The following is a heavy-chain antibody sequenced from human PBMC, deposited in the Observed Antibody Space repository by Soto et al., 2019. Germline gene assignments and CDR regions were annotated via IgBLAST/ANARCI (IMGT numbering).Heavy chain of an antibody. CDR2: IKSKTDGGTT. CDR1: GFTFSNAW. CDR3: TTDESTMVRPYYYYMDD. J-gene: IGHJ6*03. D-gene: IGHD3-10*01. Sequence: GGSLRLSCAASGFTFSNAWMSWVRQAPGKGLEWVGRIKSKTDGGTTDYAAAVKGRFTISRDDSKNTLYLQMNSLKTEETAVYYCTTDESTMVRPYYYYMDDWGKGTTVTVSS. V-gene: IGHV3-15*01.